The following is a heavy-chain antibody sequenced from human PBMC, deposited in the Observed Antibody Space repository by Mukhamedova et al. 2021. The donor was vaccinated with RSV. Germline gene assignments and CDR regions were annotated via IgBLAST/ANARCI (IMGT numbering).Heavy chain of an antibody. J-gene: IGHJ4*02. D-gene: IGHD3-22*01. Sequence: TISRDNPKNTLYLQMNSLRAEDTAVYYCAKIPTYYYDSSGYDFYFDYWGQGTLVTVSS. CDR3: AKIPTYYYDSSGYDFYFDY. V-gene: IGHV3-23*01.